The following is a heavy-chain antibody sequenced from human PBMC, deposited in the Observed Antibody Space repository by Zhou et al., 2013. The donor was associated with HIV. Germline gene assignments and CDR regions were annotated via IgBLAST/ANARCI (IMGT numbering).Heavy chain of an antibody. J-gene: IGHJ5*02. CDR2: IIPILGIA. V-gene: IGHV1-69*04. CDR3: ARDRSAGAAWFDP. CDR1: GGTFSSYA. D-gene: IGHD6-13*01. Sequence: QVQLVQSGAEVKKPGSSVKVSCKASGGTFSSYAISWVRQAPGQGLEWMGRIIPILGIANYAQKFQGRVTITADKSTSTAYMELSSLRSEDTAVYYCARDRSAGAAWFDPWGQGNPGHRLL.